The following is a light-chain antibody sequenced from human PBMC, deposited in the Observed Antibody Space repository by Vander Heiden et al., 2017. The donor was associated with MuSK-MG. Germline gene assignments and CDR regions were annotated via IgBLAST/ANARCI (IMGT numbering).Light chain of an antibody. Sequence: DIVMTHSPDYLAVSPGERGPITCTSSQSALYGSTNYLAWYQQKPGQPPKLLFYWASTRKSGVPDRFSGSGSGTDFTLTISSLQAEDVAVYYCQQDDTTFQTFGQGTKVEIK. CDR3: QQDDTTFQT. CDR2: WAS. J-gene: IGKJ1*01. CDR1: QSALYGSTNY. V-gene: IGKV4-1*01.